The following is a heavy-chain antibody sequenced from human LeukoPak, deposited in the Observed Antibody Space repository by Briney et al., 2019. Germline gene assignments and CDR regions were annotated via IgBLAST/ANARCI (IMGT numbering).Heavy chain of an antibody. CDR2: IYYSGST. D-gene: IGHD3-3*01. Sequence: PSETLSLTCTVSGGSISSYYWSWTRQPPGKGLEWIGYIYYSGSTNYNPSLKSRVTISVDTSKNQFSLKLSSVTAADTAVYYCARAPFTYYDFWSGLGGMDVWGQGTTVTVSS. CDR3: ARAPFTYYDFWSGLGGMDV. CDR1: GGSISSYY. J-gene: IGHJ6*02. V-gene: IGHV4-59*08.